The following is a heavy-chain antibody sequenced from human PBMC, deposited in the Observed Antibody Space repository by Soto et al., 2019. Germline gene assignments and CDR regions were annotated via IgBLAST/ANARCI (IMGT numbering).Heavy chain of an antibody. D-gene: IGHD4-17*01. J-gene: IGHJ6*02. CDR3: AKIPQFGDYAFYSYGMDV. V-gene: IGHV3-30*18. Sequence: QVQLVESGGGVVQPGRSLRLSCAASGFTFSNYGMHWVRQAPGKGLEWVAVISYDGSNKYYADSVKGRFTISRDNSKNSLYMQMTILISEATAVYYCAKIPQFGDYAFYSYGMDVWGQGTTVTVSS. CDR1: GFTFSNYG. CDR2: ISYDGSNK.